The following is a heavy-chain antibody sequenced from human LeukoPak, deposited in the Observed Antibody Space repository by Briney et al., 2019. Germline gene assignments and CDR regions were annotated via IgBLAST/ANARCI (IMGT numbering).Heavy chain of an antibody. CDR3: AKDSSSSWSRYYFDY. CDR1: GFTFSSYG. D-gene: IGHD6-6*01. V-gene: IGHV3-30*02. CDR2: IRYDGSNK. J-gene: IGHJ4*02. Sequence: PGGSLRLSCAASGFTFSSYGMHLVRQAPGKGLEWVAFIRYDGSNKYYADSVKGRFTISRDNSKNTLYLQMNSLRAEDTAVYYCAKDSSSSWSRYYFDYWGQGTLVTVSS.